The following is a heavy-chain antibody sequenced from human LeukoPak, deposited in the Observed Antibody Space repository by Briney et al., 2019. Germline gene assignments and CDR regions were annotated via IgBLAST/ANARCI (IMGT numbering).Heavy chain of an antibody. D-gene: IGHD1-26*01. CDR3: AKHGELLSWFDP. V-gene: IGHV4-39*01. J-gene: IGHJ5*02. Sequence: SETLSLTCTVSGGSISSSSYYWCWIRQPPGKGLEWIGSIYYSGSTYYNPSLKSRVTISVDTSKNHFSLKLRSVTAADTAVYYCAKHGELLSWFDPWGQGTQVTVSS. CDR2: IYYSGST. CDR1: GGSISSSSYY.